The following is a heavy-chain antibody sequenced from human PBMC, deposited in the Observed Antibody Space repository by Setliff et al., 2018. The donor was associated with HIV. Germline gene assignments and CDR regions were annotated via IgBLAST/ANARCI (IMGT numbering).Heavy chain of an antibody. J-gene: IGHJ6*02. V-gene: IGHV3-7*01. CDR2: IDRDGSEK. Sequence: GGSLRLSCAASRFTFNDYWMLWVRQAPGKGLEWVANIDRDGSEKNYVDSVKGRFTISRDNAKNSMDLQMNSLRAEDTAIYYCARKLRPGHGVDVWGQGTTVTVSS. CDR3: ARKLRPGHGVDV. D-gene: IGHD3-10*01. CDR1: RFTFNDYW.